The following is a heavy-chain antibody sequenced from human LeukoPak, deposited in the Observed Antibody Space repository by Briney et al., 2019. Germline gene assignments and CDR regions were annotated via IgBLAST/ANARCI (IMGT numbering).Heavy chain of an antibody. D-gene: IGHD3-22*01. Sequence: ASVNVSCKASGGTFSSYAISWVRQAPGQGLEWMGWISAYNGNTNYAQKLQGRVTMTTDTSTSTAYMELRSLRSDDTAVYYCARDLAPSGYYYGGYWGQGTLVTVPS. CDR3: ARDLAPSGYYYGGY. CDR2: ISAYNGNT. J-gene: IGHJ4*02. V-gene: IGHV1-18*01. CDR1: GGTFSSYA.